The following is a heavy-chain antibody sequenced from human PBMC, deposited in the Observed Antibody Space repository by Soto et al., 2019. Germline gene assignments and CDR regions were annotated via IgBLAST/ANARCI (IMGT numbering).Heavy chain of an antibody. CDR2: INPHGGST. CDR3: ARSSGGNFGIIIEGSNWFDP. D-gene: IGHD3-3*01. Sequence: ASVKVSCKAPGDTFTGYYLNWVRQAPGQGLEWMGVINPHGGSTKYAQKFQGRVTMTRDTSRSTVYMELRSLRSDDTAIYYCARSSGGNFGIIIEGSNWFDPWGQGTLVTVSS. CDR1: GDTFTGYY. J-gene: IGHJ5*02. V-gene: IGHV1-46*01.